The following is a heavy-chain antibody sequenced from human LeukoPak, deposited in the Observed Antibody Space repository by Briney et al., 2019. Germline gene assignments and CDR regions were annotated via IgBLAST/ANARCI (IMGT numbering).Heavy chain of an antibody. CDR1: GFTFSSYS. CDR2: ISSSSSYI. J-gene: IGHJ4*02. Sequence: GGSLRLSCAASGFTFSSYSMNWVRQAPGKGLEWVSSISSSSSYIYYADSVKGRFTISRDNAKNSLYLQMNSLRAEDTAVYYCARPITIFGVVGDDYWGQGTLSPSPQ. D-gene: IGHD3-3*01. V-gene: IGHV3-21*01. CDR3: ARPITIFGVVGDDY.